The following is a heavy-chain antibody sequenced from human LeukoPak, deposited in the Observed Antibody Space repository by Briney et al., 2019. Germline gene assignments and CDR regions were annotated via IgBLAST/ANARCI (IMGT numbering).Heavy chain of an antibody. CDR2: ISGSSSTI. V-gene: IGHV3-48*04. Sequence: GGSLRLSCAASGFTFSSYSMNWVRQAPGKGLEWVSYISGSSSTIYYADSVKGRFTISRDNAKNSLYLQMNSLRAEDTAVYYCASHKGAFDIWGQGTMVTVSS. J-gene: IGHJ3*02. CDR1: GFTFSSYS. CDR3: ASHKGAFDI.